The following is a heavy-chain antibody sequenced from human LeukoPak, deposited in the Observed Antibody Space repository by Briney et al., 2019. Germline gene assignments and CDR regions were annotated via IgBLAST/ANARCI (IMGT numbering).Heavy chain of an antibody. CDR1: GFTVNNNY. CDR3: AKASYYYGSGSSFPFAY. CDR2: ISGSGGST. Sequence: GGSLRLPCAASGFTVNNNYMNGVRQAPGKGLEGVSTISGSGGSTYYADSVKGRFTISRDNSKSTLYLQMNGLRVEDTAVYYCAKASYYYGSGSSFPFAYWGQGTLVTVSS. J-gene: IGHJ4*02. V-gene: IGHV3-23*01. D-gene: IGHD3-10*01.